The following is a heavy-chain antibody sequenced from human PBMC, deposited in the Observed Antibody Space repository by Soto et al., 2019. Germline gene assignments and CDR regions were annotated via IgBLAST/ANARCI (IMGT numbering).Heavy chain of an antibody. V-gene: IGHV2-26*01. Sequence: SGPTLVNPTETLTLTCTVSGFSLTTGKMGVSWIRQPPGKALEWLAHIFSDNERSYSTSLQGRLTISKDTSGSQVVLSMTNVDPVDTATYYCARMNVDSYQFYYAMVVWGQGTTVTVSS. CDR1: GFSLTTGKMG. D-gene: IGHD4-17*01. CDR3: ARMNVDSYQFYYAMVV. CDR2: IFSDNER. J-gene: IGHJ6*02.